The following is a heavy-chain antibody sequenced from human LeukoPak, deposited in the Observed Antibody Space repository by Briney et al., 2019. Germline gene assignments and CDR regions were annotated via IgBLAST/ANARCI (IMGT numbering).Heavy chain of an antibody. D-gene: IGHD3-3*01. CDR2: IYYSETT. CDR1: GGSVTYTNYF. V-gene: IGHV4-39*01. Sequence: SETLSLTCTVSGGSVTYTNYFWGWIRQPPGKGLEWIGSIYYSETTYYNPSLKSRVTISVDTSKNQFSLKLDSVTAADTAMYYCQSRYLEWLLDYWGQGTLVTVSS. CDR3: QSRYLEWLLDY. J-gene: IGHJ4*02.